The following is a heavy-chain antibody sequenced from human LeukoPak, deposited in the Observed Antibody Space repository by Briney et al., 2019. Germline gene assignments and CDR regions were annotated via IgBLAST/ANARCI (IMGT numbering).Heavy chain of an antibody. CDR3: ARGHSFGSDACHI. D-gene: IGHD5-18*01. CDR1: GGSISSGGYS. V-gene: IGHV4-30-2*01. Sequence: SSQTLSLTCAVSGGSISSGGYSWSWIRQPPGKGLEWIGYIYYSGSTYYNPSLKSRVTISVDRSKNQFSLKLTSVTAADTAVYYCARGHSFGSDACHIWGHGTLVTVSS. CDR2: IYYSGST. J-gene: IGHJ3*02.